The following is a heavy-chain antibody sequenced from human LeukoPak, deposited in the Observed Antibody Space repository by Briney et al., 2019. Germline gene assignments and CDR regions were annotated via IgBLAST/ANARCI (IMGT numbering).Heavy chain of an antibody. D-gene: IGHD2-21*01. J-gene: IGHJ6*03. V-gene: IGHV4-39*07. CDR1: GDAVINNHYY. CDR2: IYYSGST. CDR3: ARTRDCGGDCYQFGRLGYYYYMDV. Sequence: SETLSLTCNVSGDAVINNHYYWGWIRQPPGKGLEWIGSIYYSGSTYYNPSLKSRVTISVDTSKNQFSLKLSSVTAADTAVYYCARTRDCGGDCYQFGRLGYYYYMDVWGKGTTVTVSS.